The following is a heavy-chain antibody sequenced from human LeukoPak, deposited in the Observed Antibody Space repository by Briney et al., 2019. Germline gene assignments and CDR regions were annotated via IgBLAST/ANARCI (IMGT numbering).Heavy chain of an antibody. CDR3: ARRLLGYCSGGGCYSGYFQH. J-gene: IGHJ1*01. Sequence: SETLSLTCTVSGGSISNYYWSWIRQPPGKGLEWIGYIYYSGSTNYNPSLKSRVTISVDTSKNQFSLKLSSVTAADTAMYYCARRLLGYCSGGGCYSGYFQHWGQGTLVTVSS. V-gene: IGHV4-59*12. CDR2: IYYSGST. CDR1: GGSISNYY. D-gene: IGHD2-15*01.